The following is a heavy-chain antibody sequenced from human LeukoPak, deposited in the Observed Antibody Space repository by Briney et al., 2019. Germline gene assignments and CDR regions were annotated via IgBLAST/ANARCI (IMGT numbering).Heavy chain of an antibody. CDR1: GFTFSSYA. J-gene: IGHJ4*02. D-gene: IGHD3-22*01. CDR2: IIGSGGVT. Sequence: PGGSLRLSCAASGFTFSSYAMSWVRQAPGKGLGWVSGIIGSGGVTHYADSVKGRFTISRDNSKNTLYLQMNSLRAEDTAVYYCAKVGGSSGYYEYYFDYWGQGTLVTVSS. V-gene: IGHV3-23*01. CDR3: AKVGGSSGYYEYYFDY.